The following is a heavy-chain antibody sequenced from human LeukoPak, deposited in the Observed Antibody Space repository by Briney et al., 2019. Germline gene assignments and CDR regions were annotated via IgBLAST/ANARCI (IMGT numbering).Heavy chain of an antibody. CDR3: ARDLFVVVPAAMYYFDY. CDR2: ISSSSSYI. D-gene: IGHD2-2*01. V-gene: IGHV3-21*01. CDR1: GFTFSSYS. Sequence: GGSLRLSCAASGFTFSSYSMNWARQAPGKGLEWVSSISSSSSYIYYADSVKGRFTISRDNAKNSLYLQMNSLRAEDTAVYYCARDLFVVVPAAMYYFDYWGQGTLVTVSS. J-gene: IGHJ4*02.